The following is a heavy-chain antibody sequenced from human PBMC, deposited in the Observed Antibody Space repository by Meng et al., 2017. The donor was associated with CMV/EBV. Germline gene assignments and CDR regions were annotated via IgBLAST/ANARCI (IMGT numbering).Heavy chain of an antibody. CDR1: GFTFSSYE. CDR2: ISNTGSTF. Sequence: GESLKISCAASGFTFSSYEMNWVRQAPGKGLEWVSYISNTGSTFYYADSVKGRFTISRDNAKNSLYLQMNSLRAEDTAVYYCARWEQGVRPSNDYWGQGTLVTVSS. CDR3: ARWEQGVRPSNDY. D-gene: IGHD1/OR15-1a*01. V-gene: IGHV3-48*03. J-gene: IGHJ4*02.